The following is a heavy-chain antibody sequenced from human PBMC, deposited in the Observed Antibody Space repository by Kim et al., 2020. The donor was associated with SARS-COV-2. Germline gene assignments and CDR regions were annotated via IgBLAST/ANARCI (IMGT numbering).Heavy chain of an antibody. CDR3: AKENVYGDYFDY. V-gene: IGHV3-23*01. Sequence: YADSVKGRLAISKDNAKNTLYLQMNSLRAEDTDVYYCAKENVYGDYFDYWGQGTLVTVSS. D-gene: IGHD4-17*01. J-gene: IGHJ4*02.